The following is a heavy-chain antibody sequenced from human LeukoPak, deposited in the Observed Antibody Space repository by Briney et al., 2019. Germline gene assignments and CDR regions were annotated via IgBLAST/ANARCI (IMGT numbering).Heavy chain of an antibody. J-gene: IGHJ4*02. CDR1: AGSISIYY. D-gene: IGHD3-22*01. CDR2: IYYRGST. Sequence: SQTLSLTCTVFAGSISIYYWDWVRQPARNGLEWIGYIYYRGSTNYNPSLKSRVTISVDTSKNQFSLKLSSVTAADTAVYYCARGADSSGYYSIFYFDYWGQGTLVTVSS. CDR3: ARGADSSGYYSIFYFDY. V-gene: IGHV4-59*01.